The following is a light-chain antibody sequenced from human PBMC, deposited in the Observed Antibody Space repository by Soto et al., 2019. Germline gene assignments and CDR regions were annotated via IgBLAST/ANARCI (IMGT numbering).Light chain of an antibody. CDR1: SSDVGGYNY. Sequence: QSALTQPRSVSGSPGQSVTISCTGTSSDVGGYNYVSWYQQHPGKAPKLMIYDVSKRPSGVPDRFSGSKSGNTASLTISGLQAEYEADYYFCSYAGSYTYVVFCGGTKLTV. V-gene: IGLV2-11*01. J-gene: IGLJ2*01. CDR3: CSYAGSYTYVV. CDR2: DVS.